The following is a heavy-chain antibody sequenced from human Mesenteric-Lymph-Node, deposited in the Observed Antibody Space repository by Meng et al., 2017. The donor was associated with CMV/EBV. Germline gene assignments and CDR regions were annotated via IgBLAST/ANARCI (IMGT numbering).Heavy chain of an antibody. V-gene: IGHV3-23*01. CDR1: GF. CDR3: ARVPLSGSYLGDAFDI. J-gene: IGHJ3*02. CDR2: ISGSGDST. D-gene: IGHD1-26*01. Sequence: GESLKISCAASGFMSWVRQAPGQGLAWVSAISGSGDSTYYADSVKGRFTISRDNSKNTLYLQMNSLRAEDTAVYYCARVPLSGSYLGDAFDIWGQGTMVTVSS.